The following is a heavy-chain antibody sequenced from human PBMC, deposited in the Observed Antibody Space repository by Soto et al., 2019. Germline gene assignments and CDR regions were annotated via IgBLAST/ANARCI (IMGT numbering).Heavy chain of an antibody. J-gene: IGHJ4*02. CDR2: IISIFGTA. V-gene: IGHV1-69*13. Sequence: SSVRVSCKASGGTFSSYAISWVRQAPGQGLEWMGGIISIFGTANYAQKFQGRVAITADEPTSTAYMELSSLRSDDTAVYYCPRDGGSRGGFYLWGQGTLVTVSS. D-gene: IGHD2-15*01. CDR3: PRDGGSRGGFYL. CDR1: GGTFSSYA.